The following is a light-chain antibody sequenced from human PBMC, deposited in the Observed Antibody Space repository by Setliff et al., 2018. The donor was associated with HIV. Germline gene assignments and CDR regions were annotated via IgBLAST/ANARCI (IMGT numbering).Light chain of an antibody. CDR1: SSDVGGYDF. CDR3: ASYRSPATDA. CDR2: DVS. J-gene: IGLJ1*01. Sequence: QSVLTQPASVSGSPGQSITISCIGTSSDVGGYDFVSWYQQRPGKAPKLITFDVSERPSGVSHRFSGSKSGNTASLTIPGPQTEDEADYFCASYRSPATDAFGIGTKVTVL. V-gene: IGLV2-14*03.